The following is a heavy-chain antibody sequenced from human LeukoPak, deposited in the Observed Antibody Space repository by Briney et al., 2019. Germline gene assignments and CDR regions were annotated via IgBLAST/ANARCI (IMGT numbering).Heavy chain of an antibody. CDR3: ARGTWFGELLSPYYFDY. CDR1: GGSIINYY. CDR2: INHSGST. Sequence: PSETLSLTCTVSGGSIINYYWSWIRQPPGKGLEWIGEINHSGSTNYNPSLKSRVTISVDTSKNQFSPKLSSVTAADTAVYYCARGTWFGELLSPYYFDYWGQGTLVTVSS. D-gene: IGHD3-10*01. V-gene: IGHV4-34*01. J-gene: IGHJ4*02.